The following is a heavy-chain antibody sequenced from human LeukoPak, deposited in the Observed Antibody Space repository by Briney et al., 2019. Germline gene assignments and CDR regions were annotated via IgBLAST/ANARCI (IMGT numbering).Heavy chain of an antibody. CDR3: ARTYGGTSYSCFDP. V-gene: IGHV5-51*01. CDR1: GYSFTDHW. CDR2: IYPGDSDA. J-gene: IGHJ5*02. D-gene: IGHD1-26*01. Sequence: GESLKISCKGSGYSFTDHWIGWVRQMPGKGLEWMGVIYPGDSDARYSPSFQGQVTISADKSISTAYLQWSSLKASDTAMYYCARTYGGTSYSCFDPRGQGTLVTVSS.